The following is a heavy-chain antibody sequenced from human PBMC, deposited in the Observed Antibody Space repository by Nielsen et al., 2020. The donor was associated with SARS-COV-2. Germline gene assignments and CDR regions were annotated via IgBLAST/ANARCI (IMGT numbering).Heavy chain of an antibody. CDR3: ARYSYGYLPHLDY. CDR1: GYSFTNFW. CDR2: IDPSDSYT. Sequence: GESLKISCKGSGYSFTNFWISWVRQMPGKGLEWMGRIDPSDSYTNYSPSFEGHVSISADKSISTAYLQWSSLKASDTAMYHCARYSYGYLPHLDYWGQGTLVTVSS. D-gene: IGHD5-18*01. V-gene: IGHV5-10-1*01. J-gene: IGHJ4*02.